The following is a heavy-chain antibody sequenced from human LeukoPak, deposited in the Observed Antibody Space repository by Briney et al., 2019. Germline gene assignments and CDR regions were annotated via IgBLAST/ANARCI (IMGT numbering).Heavy chain of an antibody. V-gene: IGHV4-59*01. CDR1: GVSTSSYY. CDR3: ARNLIDSSGWPPWYYGMDV. Sequence: SETLSLTCTVYGVSTSSYYCGWIRQPAGKGLEWIGYIYYSGSTNYNPSLESRVTISVDTSKNQFSLKLSSVTAADTAVYYCARNLIDSSGWPPWYYGMDVWGQGTTVTVSS. D-gene: IGHD6-19*01. J-gene: IGHJ6*02. CDR2: IYYSGST.